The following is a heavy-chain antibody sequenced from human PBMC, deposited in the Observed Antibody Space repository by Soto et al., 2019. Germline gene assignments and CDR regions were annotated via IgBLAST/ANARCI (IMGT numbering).Heavy chain of an antibody. J-gene: IGHJ6*04. CDR1: GFTFSSSW. CDR3: ARGPAPVGYRRLEV. CDR2: KKEAGSEQ. V-gene: IGHV3-7*01. Sequence: ERCLRLSCAPSGFTFSSSWMTWVHQAPGKGLAWVANKKEAGSEQYYVDSVKGRFTISRDNTNESLYLQMNSLRAEDTAVNYFARGPAPVGYRRLEVWGEGTKVTVSS. D-gene: IGHD1-1*01.